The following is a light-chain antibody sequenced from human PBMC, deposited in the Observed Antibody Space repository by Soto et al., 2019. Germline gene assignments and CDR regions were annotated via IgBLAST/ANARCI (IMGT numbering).Light chain of an antibody. CDR1: SGHSSYA. Sequence: QLVLTQSPSASASLGASVKLTCTLSSGHSSYAIAWHQQQPEKGPRYLMKLNSDGSHNKGDGIPDRFSGSSSGAARYLTLSGLQSEDEADYYCQTWGSGIRVFGGGTKVTVL. CDR2: LNSDGSH. J-gene: IGLJ3*02. CDR3: QTWGSGIRV. V-gene: IGLV4-69*01.